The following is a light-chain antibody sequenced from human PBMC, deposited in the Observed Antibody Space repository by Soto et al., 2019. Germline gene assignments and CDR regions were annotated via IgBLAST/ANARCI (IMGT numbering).Light chain of an antibody. V-gene: IGLV4-69*01. Sequence: QPVLTQSPSASASLGASVKLTCTLSSGHSSYAIAWHQQQPEKGPRYLMKLNSDGSHTKGDGIPDRFSGSSSRAERYLTISSLQSEDEADYYCQTWGTDIKGVFGGGTKLTVL. CDR3: QTWGTDIKGV. CDR1: SGHSSYA. CDR2: LNSDGSH. J-gene: IGLJ2*01.